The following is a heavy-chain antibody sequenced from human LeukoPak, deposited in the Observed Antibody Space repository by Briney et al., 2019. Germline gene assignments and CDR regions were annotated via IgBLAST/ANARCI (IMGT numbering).Heavy chain of an antibody. Sequence: GGSLRLSCAASGFTFSSYALSWVRQAPGKGLEWVSAISGSGGSTYYAGSVKGRFTISRDNSKNTLYLQLNSLRAEDTAIYYCAKDFGGYEFDSWGQGTLVTVSS. CDR3: AKDFGGYEFDS. CDR2: ISGSGGST. J-gene: IGHJ4*02. V-gene: IGHV3-23*01. D-gene: IGHD5-12*01. CDR1: GFTFSSYA.